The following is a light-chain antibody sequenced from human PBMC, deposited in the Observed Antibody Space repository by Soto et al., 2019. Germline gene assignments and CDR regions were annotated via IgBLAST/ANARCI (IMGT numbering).Light chain of an antibody. Sequence: QSALTQPASASGSPGQSITISCTGTSSDVGGYNYVSWYQQHPAKVPKLMIYHVSNRPSGVSDRFSGSKSGNTASLTISGLQAEDEGDYYCYSYTTSSTYVFGTGTKVTVL. CDR1: SSDVGGYNY. V-gene: IGLV2-14*01. J-gene: IGLJ1*01. CDR3: YSYTTSSTYV. CDR2: HVS.